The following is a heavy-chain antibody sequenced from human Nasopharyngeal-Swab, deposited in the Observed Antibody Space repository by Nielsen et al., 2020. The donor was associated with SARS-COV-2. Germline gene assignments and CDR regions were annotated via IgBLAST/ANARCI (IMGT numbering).Heavy chain of an antibody. D-gene: IGHD3-22*01. CDR2: IIPIFGTA. Sequence: SVKASCKASGGTFSSYAISWVRQAPGQGLEWMGGIIPIFGTANYAQKFQGRVTITADESTSTAYMELSSLRSEDTAVYYCASSIGDYYDSSGYGDYWGQGTLVTVSS. J-gene: IGHJ4*02. CDR3: ASSIGDYYDSSGYGDY. CDR1: GGTFSSYA. V-gene: IGHV1-69*13.